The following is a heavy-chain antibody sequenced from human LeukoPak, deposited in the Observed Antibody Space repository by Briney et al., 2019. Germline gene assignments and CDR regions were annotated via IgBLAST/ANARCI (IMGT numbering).Heavy chain of an antibody. CDR2: IWFDGSYT. CDR1: GFTFNNYG. Sequence: GRSLRLSCAASGFTFNNYGVHWVRQAPGKGLEWVAVIWFDGSYTYYADSVKGRFTIFRDNSKNTLYLQMNSLRAEDTAVYYCARGLYYGSGSPIDYWGQGTLVTVSS. D-gene: IGHD3-10*01. J-gene: IGHJ4*02. CDR3: ARGLYYGSGSPIDY. V-gene: IGHV3-33*01.